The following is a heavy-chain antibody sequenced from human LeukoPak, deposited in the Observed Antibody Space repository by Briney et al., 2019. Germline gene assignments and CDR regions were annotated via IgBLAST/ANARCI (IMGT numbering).Heavy chain of an antibody. Sequence: GGSLRLSCVASGSTFDVFAMHWVRQAPGKGLEWVSLISWEGGSTNYADSVKGRFTISRDNYKNTLYLQMNSVRAEDTAVYYCARRFTTGTTNWFDPWGQGTLVTVSS. J-gene: IGHJ5*02. CDR3: ARRFTTGTTNWFDP. CDR2: ISWEGGST. D-gene: IGHD1-7*01. CDR1: GSTFDVFA. V-gene: IGHV3-43D*03.